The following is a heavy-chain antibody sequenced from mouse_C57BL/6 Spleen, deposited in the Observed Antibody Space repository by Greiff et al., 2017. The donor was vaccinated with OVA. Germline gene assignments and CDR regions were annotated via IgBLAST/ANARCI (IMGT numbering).Heavy chain of an antibody. CDR1: GYTFTSYH. CDR2: IYPGNGDT. Sequence: QVQLQQSGAELVRPGASVKMSCKASGYTFTSYHMHWVKQTPRQGLEWIGAIYPGNGDTSYNQKFKGKATLTVDKSSSPAYMQLSSLTSEDSAGYFCARWGTGNYCGQGTTLTVSP. J-gene: IGHJ2*01. CDR3: ARWGTGNY. D-gene: IGHD3-3*01. V-gene: IGHV1-12*01.